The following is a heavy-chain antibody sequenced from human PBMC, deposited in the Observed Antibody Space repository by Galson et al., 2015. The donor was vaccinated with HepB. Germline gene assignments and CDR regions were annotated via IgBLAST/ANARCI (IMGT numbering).Heavy chain of an antibody. Sequence: SVKVSCKASGYTFTSYGLSWLRQAPGQGLEYMGWISPYNGNTNYAQKLQGRVTMTTDKSTTTAYMELRSLRSDDTAVYYCALRTGTYPYHFDFWGQGTLVAVSS. J-gene: IGHJ4*02. V-gene: IGHV1-18*01. CDR2: ISPYNGNT. D-gene: IGHD3-10*01. CDR3: ALRTGTYPYHFDF. CDR1: GYTFTSYG.